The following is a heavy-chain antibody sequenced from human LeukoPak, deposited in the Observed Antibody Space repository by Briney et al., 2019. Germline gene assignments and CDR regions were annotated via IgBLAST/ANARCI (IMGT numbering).Heavy chain of an antibody. Sequence: PSETLSLTCTGSGGSISSYYWSWIRQPPGKGLEWIGYIYYSGSTNYNPSLKSRVTISVDTSKNQFSLKLSSVTAADTAVYYCARSNTISGVVISDLAFDIWGQGTMVTVSS. CDR1: GGSISSYY. CDR2: IYYSGST. CDR3: ARSNTISGVVISDLAFDI. J-gene: IGHJ3*02. V-gene: IGHV4-59*08. D-gene: IGHD3-3*01.